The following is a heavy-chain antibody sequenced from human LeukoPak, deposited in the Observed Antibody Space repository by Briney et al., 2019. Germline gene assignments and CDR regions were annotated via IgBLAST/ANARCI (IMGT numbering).Heavy chain of an antibody. D-gene: IGHD6-25*01. Sequence: SETLSLTCTVSGGSISSYYWSWIRQPPGKGLEWIGYIYYSGTTKYNPSLKSRVTISVDTSKNQISLKLSSVTAADTAVYYCAREGGFYRPLDYSGQGTLVTVSS. CDR3: AREGGFYRPLDY. J-gene: IGHJ4*02. CDR2: IYYSGTT. V-gene: IGHV4-59*01. CDR1: GGSISSYY.